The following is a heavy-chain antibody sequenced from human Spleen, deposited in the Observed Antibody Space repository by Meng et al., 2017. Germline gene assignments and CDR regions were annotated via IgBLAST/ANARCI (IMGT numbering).Heavy chain of an antibody. V-gene: IGHV1-3*01. CDR2: ISAGDDGT. D-gene: IGHD6-6*01. CDR3: MRDKWAARPSYFDY. Sequence: QGQLVQSGGEVNEPGASVKISCKASGYTFANYALHWVRQAPGQRLEWMGWISAGDDGTAYSEKFQGRVTFTRDTSATTTYMELSGLRSEDTAIYYCMRDKWAARPSYFDYWGQGTLVTVSS. J-gene: IGHJ4*02. CDR1: GYTFANYA.